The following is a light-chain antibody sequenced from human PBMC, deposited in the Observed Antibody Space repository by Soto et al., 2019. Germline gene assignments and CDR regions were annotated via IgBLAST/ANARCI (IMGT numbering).Light chain of an antibody. J-gene: IGLJ1*01. Sequence: QSALTQPASVSGSPGQSITISCTGTSSGIGAYDDVSWYQQHPGKVPKLLIYGVTDRPSGISNRFSGSKSGNVASLTISGLQAEDEADYYCCSYTSDLTPYVFGTGTKVTVL. V-gene: IGLV2-14*03. CDR2: GVT. CDR3: CSYTSDLTPYV. CDR1: SSGIGAYDD.